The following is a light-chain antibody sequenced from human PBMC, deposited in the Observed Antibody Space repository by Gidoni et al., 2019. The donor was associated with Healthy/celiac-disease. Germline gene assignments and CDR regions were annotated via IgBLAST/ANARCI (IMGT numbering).Light chain of an antibody. CDR2: AAS. Sequence: DIQMTQSPSSLSASVGDRVTITCRASQSISSYLHWYQQKPGKAPKLLIYAASSLQSGVPSRFSGSGSRTYFTLTIISLQPEDFATYYCQQSYSTPRSTFGQGTKLEIK. CDR3: QQSYSTPRST. V-gene: IGKV1-39*01. J-gene: IGKJ2*01. CDR1: QSISSY.